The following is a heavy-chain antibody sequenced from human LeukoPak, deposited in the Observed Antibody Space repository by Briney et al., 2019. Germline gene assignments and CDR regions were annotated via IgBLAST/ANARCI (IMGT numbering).Heavy chain of an antibody. D-gene: IGHD2-15*01. J-gene: IGHJ6*01. CDR1: GFTFSSYA. V-gene: IGHV3-21*01. CDR2: ISSSSSYI. Sequence: GGSLRLSCAASGFTFSSYAMSWVRQAPGKGLEWVSYISSSSSYIYYADSVKGRFTISRDNAENSLYLQMNSLRAEDTAVYYCARGSEGYCSGGGCYYGMDVWGQGTTVTVSS. CDR3: ARGSEGYCSGGGCYYGMDV.